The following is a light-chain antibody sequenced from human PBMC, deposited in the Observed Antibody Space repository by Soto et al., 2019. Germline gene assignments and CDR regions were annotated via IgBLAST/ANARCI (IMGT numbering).Light chain of an antibody. CDR1: QSVSSSY. V-gene: IGKV3-20*01. CDR3: QQYGSSPRT. CDR2: GAS. Sequence: EIVLTQSPGTLSLSAGDRATLSCRASQSVSSSYLAWYQLKPGQAPRLLIYGASNMATGIPDRFSGSGSGTDFTITISRLDPEDFATYYCQQYGSSPRTFGQGTKVEIK. J-gene: IGKJ1*01.